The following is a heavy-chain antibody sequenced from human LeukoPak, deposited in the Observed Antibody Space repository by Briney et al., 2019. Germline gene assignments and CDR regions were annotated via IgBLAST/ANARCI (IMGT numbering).Heavy chain of an antibody. D-gene: IGHD1-14*01. CDR2: ITGSGGWT. V-gene: IGHV3-23*01. CDR1: GFTFSSYA. J-gene: IGHJ4*02. Sequence: PGGSLRLSCAASGFTFSSYAMTWVRQAPGKGLEWVSAITGSGGWTFYGDSVKGRFTISRDNSKNTLFLQMNSLRAEDTAVYYCAKARTQYPPSDLEPDSWGQGTLVTVSS. CDR3: AKARTQYPPSDLEPDS.